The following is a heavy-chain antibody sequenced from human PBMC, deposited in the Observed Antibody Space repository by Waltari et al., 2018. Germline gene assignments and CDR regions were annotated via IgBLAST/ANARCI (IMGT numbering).Heavy chain of an antibody. V-gene: IGHV3-33*06. CDR2: IWYDGSNK. CDR3: AKDRTGSTLRYFDY. J-gene: IGHJ4*02. CDR1: GFTFSSYG. Sequence: QVQLVESGGGVVQPGRSLRLSCAASGFTFSSYGMHWVRQAPGKGLEWVAVIWYDGSNKYYADSVKGRFTISRDNSKNTLYLQMNSLRAEDTAVYYCAKDRTGSTLRYFDYWGQGTLVIVSS.